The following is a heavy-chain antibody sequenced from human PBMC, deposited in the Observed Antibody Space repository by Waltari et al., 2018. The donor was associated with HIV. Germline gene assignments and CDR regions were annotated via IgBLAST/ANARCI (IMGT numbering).Heavy chain of an antibody. CDR1: GYTFPRYD. V-gene: IGHV1-8*01. CDR3: ARGPQDYPKYYFDY. Sequence: QVQLVQSGAEVKKPGASVKVSCKASGYTFPRYDINWVRPRTGQGLEWLGWMNPNSGNTGYAQRFQGRVTMTRNTSISTAYMELSSLRSEDTAVYFCARGPQDYPKYYFDYWGQGTLVTVSS. CDR2: MNPNSGNT. D-gene: IGHD4-17*01. J-gene: IGHJ4*02.